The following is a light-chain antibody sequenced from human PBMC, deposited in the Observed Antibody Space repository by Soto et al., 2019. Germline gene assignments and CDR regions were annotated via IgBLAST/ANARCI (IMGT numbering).Light chain of an antibody. V-gene: IGLV2-14*03. CDR1: SSDVGGYNY. CDR3: CSYTGSSTPVV. J-gene: IGLJ2*01. CDR2: DVI. Sequence: QSALTQPASVSGSPGQSITISCTGTSSDVGGYNYVSWYQQHPGKAPKLMIYDVINRPSGVSNRFSGSKSGNTASLTISGLQAEDEADYYCCSYTGSSTPVVFGGGTKLTVL.